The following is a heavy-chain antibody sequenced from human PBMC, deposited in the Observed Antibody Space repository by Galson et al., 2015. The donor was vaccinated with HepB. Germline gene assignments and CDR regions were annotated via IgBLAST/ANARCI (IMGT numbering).Heavy chain of an antibody. CDR3: ARLGDLSGYSSA. D-gene: IGHD6-25*01. CDR1: GFAFDSHA. Sequence: SLRLSCAASGFAFDSHAMSWVRQAPGRGLEWISGITGKGDSTFYADSVKGRFTISRDDSKNTAFPQMNTLKTEDTAVYYCARLGDLSGYSSAWGQGTLVTVSS. V-gene: IGHV3-23*01. J-gene: IGHJ5*02. CDR2: ITGKGDST.